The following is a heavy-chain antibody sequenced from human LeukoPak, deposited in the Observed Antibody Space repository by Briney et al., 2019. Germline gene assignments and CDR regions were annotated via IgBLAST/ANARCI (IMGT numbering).Heavy chain of an antibody. Sequence: GGSLRLSCAASGFIFSNYAMYWVRQAPGKGLEWVAAIWYDGSRKYYTDSVKGRFTISRDNPKNTLYLQMNSLRTEDTAVYFCAKRGVVIRVILVGFHKEAYYFDSWGQGALVTVSS. J-gene: IGHJ4*02. V-gene: IGHV3-33*06. CDR3: AKRGVVIRVILVGFHKEAYYFDS. D-gene: IGHD3-22*01. CDR2: IWYDGSRK. CDR1: GFIFSNYA.